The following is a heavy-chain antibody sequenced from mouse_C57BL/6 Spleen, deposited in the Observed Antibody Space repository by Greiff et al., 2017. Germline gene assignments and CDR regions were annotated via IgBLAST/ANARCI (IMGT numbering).Heavy chain of an antibody. Sequence: QVQLQQPGAELVKPGASVKLSCKASGYTFTSYWMHWVKQRPGQGLEWIGEIDPSDSYTNYTQKFKVKSTLTVDKSSSTAYMQLSSLTSEDSAVYYCARALRLTYFDYWGQGTTLTASS. V-gene: IGHV1-69*01. CDR2: IDPSDSYT. J-gene: IGHJ2*01. D-gene: IGHD3-2*02. CDR3: ARALRLTYFDY. CDR1: GYTFTSYW.